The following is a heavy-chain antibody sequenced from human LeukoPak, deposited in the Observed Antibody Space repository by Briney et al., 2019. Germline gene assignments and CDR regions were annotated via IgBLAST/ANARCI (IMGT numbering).Heavy chain of an antibody. J-gene: IGHJ4*02. CDR1: GGTSSSYA. CDR3: ARGAAVGQTRDY. V-gene: IGHV1-69*05. Sequence: SVKVSCKASGGTSSSYAISWVRQAPGQGLEWMGGIIPIFGTANYAQKFQGRVTITTDESTSTAYMELSSLRSEDTAVYYCARGAAVGQTRDYWGQGTLVTVSS. CDR2: IIPIFGTA. D-gene: IGHD6-13*01.